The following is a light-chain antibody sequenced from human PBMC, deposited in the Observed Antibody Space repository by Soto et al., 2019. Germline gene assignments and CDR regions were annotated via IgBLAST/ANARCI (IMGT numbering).Light chain of an antibody. CDR2: GAS. CDR1: QSVSSSY. CDR3: QHSGEFRWT. J-gene: IGKJ1*01. V-gene: IGKV3-20*01. Sequence: EIVLTQSPGTLSLSPGERATFSCRASQSVSSSYIAWYQQKRGQAPRRLIYGASSRATGIPDRFSGRGFGTDFTLTISRREPEDFAVYYCQHSGEFRWTFGQGTKVDIK.